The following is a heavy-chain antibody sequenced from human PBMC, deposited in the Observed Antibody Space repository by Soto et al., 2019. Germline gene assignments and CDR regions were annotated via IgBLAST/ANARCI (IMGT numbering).Heavy chain of an antibody. V-gene: IGHV1-69*13. CDR2: IIPIFGTA. Sequence: ASLKVSCKASGGTFSSYAIRWVRQAPGQGLEWMGGIIPIFGTANYAQKFQGRVTITADESTSKAYMELSSLRSEDTAVYYCARYKDYDFWSGGGFYYYYGMDVWGQGTTVTVSS. D-gene: IGHD3-3*01. J-gene: IGHJ6*02. CDR1: GGTFSSYA. CDR3: ARYKDYDFWSGGGFYYYYGMDV.